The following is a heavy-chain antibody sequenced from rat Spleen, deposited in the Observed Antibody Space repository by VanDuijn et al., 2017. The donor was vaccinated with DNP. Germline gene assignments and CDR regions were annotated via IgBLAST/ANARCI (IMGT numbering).Heavy chain of an antibody. D-gene: IGHD1-10*01. J-gene: IGHJ4*01. CDR2: ISYDGSST. CDR3: ARRSNYDYAMDA. CDR1: GFTFSDYN. V-gene: IGHV5-7*01. Sequence: EVQLVESGGGLVQPGRSLKLSCAASGFTFSDYNMAWVRQAPKKGLEWVATISYDGSSTYYRDSVKGRFTISRDNAKSTLYLQMDSLRSEDTATYYCARRSNYDYAMDAWGQGTSVTVSS.